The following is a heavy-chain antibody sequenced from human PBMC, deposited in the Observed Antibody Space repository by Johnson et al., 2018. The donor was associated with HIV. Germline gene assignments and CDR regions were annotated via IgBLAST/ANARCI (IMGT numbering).Heavy chain of an antibody. J-gene: IGHJ3*02. CDR2: IKQDGSEK. CDR3: ARSIADGWFSYDVFDI. CDR1: GFTFSSYW. V-gene: IGHV3-7*05. Sequence: EQLVESGGGVVQPGGSLRLSCAASGFTFSSYWMSWVRQAPGKGLEWVANIKQDGSEKYYVDSVKGRFTISRDNAKNSLYLQMNSLRAEDTAVYYCARSIADGWFSYDVFDIWGQGTMVTVSS. D-gene: IGHD2-21*01.